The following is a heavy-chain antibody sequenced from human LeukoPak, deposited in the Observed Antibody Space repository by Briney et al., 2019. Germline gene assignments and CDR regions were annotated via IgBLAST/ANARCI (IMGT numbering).Heavy chain of an antibody. D-gene: IGHD3-9*01. CDR1: GGSIESYY. V-gene: IGHV4-4*08. Sequence: SETLSLTCSVSGGSIESYYWSWIRQPPGKGLEFIGYIAASGTTKHNPSLKSRVTLSMDTSKNQFSLKLRSVTAADTAVYFCARFPYFEGFYYWGQGTQVIVSS. CDR3: ARFPYFEGFYY. J-gene: IGHJ4*02. CDR2: IAASGTT.